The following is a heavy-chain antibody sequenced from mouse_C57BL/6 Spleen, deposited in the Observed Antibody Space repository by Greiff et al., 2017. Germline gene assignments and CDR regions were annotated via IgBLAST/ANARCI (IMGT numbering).Heavy chain of an antibody. CDR2: IDPENGDT. CDR1: GFNIKDDY. CDR3: TTGSSGPFDY. J-gene: IGHJ2*01. D-gene: IGHD3-2*02. Sequence: EVKLQESGAELVRPGASVKLSCTASGFNIKDDYMHWVKQRPEQGLEWIGWIDPENGDTEYASKFQGKATITADTSSNTAYLQLSRLTSEDTAVYYCTTGSSGPFDYWGQGTTRTVSS. V-gene: IGHV14-4*01.